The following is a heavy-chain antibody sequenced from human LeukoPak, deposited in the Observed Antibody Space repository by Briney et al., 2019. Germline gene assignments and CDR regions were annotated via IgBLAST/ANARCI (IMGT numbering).Heavy chain of an antibody. J-gene: IGHJ6*03. Sequence: HSETLSLTCAVYGGSFSGYYWSWIRQPPGKGLEWIGEINHSGSTNYKPSLKSRVTISVDTSKNQLSLKLSSVPAADTAVYYCASRARTTSPYYYYYMDVWGKGTTVTVSS. CDR2: INHSGST. D-gene: IGHD4-17*01. CDR1: GGSFSGYY. CDR3: ASRARTTSPYYYYYMDV. V-gene: IGHV4-34*01.